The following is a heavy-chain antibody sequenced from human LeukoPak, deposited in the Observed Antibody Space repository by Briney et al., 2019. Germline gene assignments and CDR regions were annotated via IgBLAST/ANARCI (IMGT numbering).Heavy chain of an antibody. J-gene: IGHJ5*02. D-gene: IGHD6-19*01. Sequence: GGSLRLSCAASGFTFSSYAMHWVRQAPGKGLEWVAVISYDGSNKYYADSVKGRFTISRDNSKNTLYLQMNSLRAEDTAVYYCAKDPPYSSGWYNWFDPWGQGTLVTVSS. CDR2: ISYDGSNK. CDR1: GFTFSSYA. V-gene: IGHV3-30-3*01. CDR3: AKDPPYSSGWYNWFDP.